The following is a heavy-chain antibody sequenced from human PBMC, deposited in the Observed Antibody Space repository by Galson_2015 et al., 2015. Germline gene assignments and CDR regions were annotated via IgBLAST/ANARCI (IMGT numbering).Heavy chain of an antibody. CDR3: VRQTSAGVS. CDR2: ISYDGNSG. V-gene: IGHV3-30-3*01. D-gene: IGHD5/OR15-5a*01. CDR1: GFTFDDYA. J-gene: IGHJ5*02. Sequence: SLRLSCAASGFTFDDYAMHWVRQAPGKGLEWVTLISYDGNSGYYADSVRGRFTISRDNSKNILYLQMDSLRVDDTAVYYCVRQTSAGVSWGQGTLVTVSS.